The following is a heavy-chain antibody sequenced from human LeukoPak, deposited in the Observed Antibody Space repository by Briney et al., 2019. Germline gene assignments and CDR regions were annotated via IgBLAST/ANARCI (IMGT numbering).Heavy chain of an antibody. V-gene: IGHV5-51*01. D-gene: IGHD4-17*01. J-gene: IGHJ4*02. CDR1: GYRFTDYW. CDR2: IYPGDSDT. CDR3: ARANFWVTTTLAHFDY. Sequence: GDSLKISCKGSGYRFTDYWIGWVRQMPGKGLEWMGIIYPGDSDTRYSPSFQGQVTISADKSISTAYLQWSSLKASDTAMYYCARANFWVTTTLAHFDYWGQGTLVTVSS.